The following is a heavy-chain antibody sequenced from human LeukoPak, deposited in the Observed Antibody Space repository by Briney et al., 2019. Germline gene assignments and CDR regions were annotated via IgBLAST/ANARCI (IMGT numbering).Heavy chain of an antibody. J-gene: IGHJ4*02. CDR3: AREDPWLSKGVAY. D-gene: IGHD5-24*01. CDR1: GGSISSYY. V-gene: IGHV4-59*01. CDR2: IYYSGST. Sequence: SETLSLTCTVSGGSISSYYWSWIRQPPGKGLEWIGYIYYSGSTNYNPSLKSRVTISVDTSKNQFSLKLSSVTAADTAVYYCAREDPWLSKGVAYWGQGTLVTVSP.